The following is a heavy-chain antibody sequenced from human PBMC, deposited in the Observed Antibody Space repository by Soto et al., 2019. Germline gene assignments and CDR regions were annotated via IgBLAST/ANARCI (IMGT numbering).Heavy chain of an antibody. CDR1: GGSISSSSYY. D-gene: IGHD2-8*01. CDR3: ARNIVLMVYAIPRENWFDP. V-gene: IGHV4-39*01. CDR2: IYYSGST. J-gene: IGHJ5*02. Sequence: QLQLQESGPGLVKPSETLSLTCTVSGGSISSSSYYWGWIRQPPGEGLEWIGSIYYSGSTYYNPSLKSRVTISVDTSKTQFSLKLSSVTAADTAVYYCARNIVLMVYAIPRENWFDPWGQGTLVTVSS.